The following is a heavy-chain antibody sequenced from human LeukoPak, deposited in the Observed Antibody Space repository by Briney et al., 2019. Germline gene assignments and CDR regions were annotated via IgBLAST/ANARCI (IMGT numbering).Heavy chain of an antibody. CDR2: INPNSGGT. V-gene: IGHV1-2*02. CDR3: ARGRYSGSYRLDY. CDR1: GYTFTGYY. Sequence: ASVKVSCKASGYTFTGYYMHWVRQAPGQGLEWMGWINPNSGGTNYAQKFQGRVTMTRDTSISTAYMELSRLRSDDTAVYYCARGRYSGSYRLDYWGQGTLVTVSS. J-gene: IGHJ4*02. D-gene: IGHD1-26*01.